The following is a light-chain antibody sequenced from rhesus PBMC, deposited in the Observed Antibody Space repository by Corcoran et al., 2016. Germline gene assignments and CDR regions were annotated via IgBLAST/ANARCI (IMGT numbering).Light chain of an antibody. CDR1: QGISSW. CDR2: KAS. J-gene: IGKJ1*01. CDR3: QQYNSAPWT. Sequence: DIQMTQSPSSLSASVGDRVTISCRASQGISSWLAWYQQKPGKAPKLLIYKASRLQSGVPSRFSGRGSGTEFTFTISRLQPEDFATYYCQQYNSAPWTFGQGTKVEIK. V-gene: IGKV1-21*01.